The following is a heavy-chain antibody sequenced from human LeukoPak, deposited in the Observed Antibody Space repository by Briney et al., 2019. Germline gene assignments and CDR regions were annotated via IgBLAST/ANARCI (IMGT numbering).Heavy chain of an antibody. CDR1: GYTFTGYY. J-gene: IGHJ4*02. D-gene: IGHD5-18*01. CDR2: INPNSGGT. CDR3: ANDLNRGYSMFYFDY. Sequence: GASVKVSCKASGYTFTGYYIHWVRQAPGQGLEWMGWINPNSGGTNYAQKFQGGVTMTRDTSISTAYMELSRLRSDDTAVYYCANDLNRGYSMFYFDYWGQGTLVTVSS. V-gene: IGHV1-2*02.